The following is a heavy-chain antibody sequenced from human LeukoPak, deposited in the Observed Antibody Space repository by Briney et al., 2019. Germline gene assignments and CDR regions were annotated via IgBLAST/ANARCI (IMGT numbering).Heavy chain of an antibody. D-gene: IGHD5-24*01. V-gene: IGHV1-18*01. CDR3: ARLDGYNYDY. CDR2: ISAYNGNT. CDR1: GYTFTSYG. Sequence: ASVKVSCKASGYTFTSYGISWVRQAPGQGLEWMGWISAYNGNTNYAQKFQGRVTMTRDTSISTAYMELSRLRSDDTAVYYCARLDGYNYDYWGQGTLVTVSS. J-gene: IGHJ4*02.